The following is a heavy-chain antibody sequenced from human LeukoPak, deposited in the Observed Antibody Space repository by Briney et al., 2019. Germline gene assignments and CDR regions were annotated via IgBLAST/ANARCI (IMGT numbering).Heavy chain of an antibody. CDR1: GYTLTGYY. Sequence: ASVKVSCKASGYTLTGYYMHWVRQAPGQGLEWMGRINPNSGGTNYAQKFQGRVTMTRDTSISTAYMELSRLRSDDTAVYYCARLGMAVAGTGGDYWGQGTLVTVSS. V-gene: IGHV1-2*06. J-gene: IGHJ4*02. CDR3: ARLGMAVAGTGGDY. D-gene: IGHD6-19*01. CDR2: INPNSGGT.